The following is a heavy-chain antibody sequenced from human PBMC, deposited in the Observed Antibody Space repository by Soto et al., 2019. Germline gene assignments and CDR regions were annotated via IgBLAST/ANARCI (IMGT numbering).Heavy chain of an antibody. CDR2: IVVGSGNT. J-gene: IGHJ6*02. Sequence: SVKVSCKASGFTFTSSAVQWVRQARGQRLEWIGWIVVGSGNTNYAQKFQERVTITRDMSTSTAYMELSSLRSEDTAVYYCAADLARLRYDYYDILDVWRQGTTVTV. CDR3: AADLARLRYDYYDILDV. CDR1: GFTFTSSA. D-gene: IGHD2-21*02. V-gene: IGHV1-58*01.